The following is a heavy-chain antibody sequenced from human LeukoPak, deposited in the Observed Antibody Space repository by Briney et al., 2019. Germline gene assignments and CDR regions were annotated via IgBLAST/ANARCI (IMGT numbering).Heavy chain of an antibody. V-gene: IGHV3-30-3*01. Sequence: PGRSLRLSCAASGFTVSSYYMHWVRQAPGKGLEWVAVIYYGGSNKYYADSVKGRFTISRNNSKNTLYLKIDNLGAEDTAMYYCGRDHYIAEDGRFDYWGKGTMVTVSS. CDR1: GFTVSSYY. D-gene: IGHD6-13*01. CDR2: IYYGGSNK. J-gene: IGHJ4*02. CDR3: GRDHYIAEDGRFDY.